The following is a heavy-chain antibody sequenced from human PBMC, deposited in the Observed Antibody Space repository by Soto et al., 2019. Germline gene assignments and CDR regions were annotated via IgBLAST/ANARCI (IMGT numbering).Heavy chain of an antibody. D-gene: IGHD3-22*01. CDR2: ISSSSSYI. CDR3: ARDTYTYYYDSSGYFDY. J-gene: IGHJ4*02. V-gene: IGHV3-21*01. CDR1: GFTFSSYS. Sequence: GGSLRLSCAASGFTFSSYSMNWVRQAPGKGLEWVSSISSSSSYIYYADSVKGRFPISRDNAKNSLYLQMNSLRAEDTAVYYCARDTYTYYYDSSGYFDYWGQGTLVTVSS.